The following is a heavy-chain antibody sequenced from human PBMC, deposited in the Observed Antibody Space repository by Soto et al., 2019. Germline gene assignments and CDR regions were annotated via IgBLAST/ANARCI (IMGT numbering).Heavy chain of an antibody. CDR3: VRQVCGDVPTLS. Sequence: QVQLHESGPGLVKPSETLSLTCTVSGGSISSSSYYWGWIRQPPGKGLEWIGSIYYSGSAYYNPSLKSPSTISVDPSRNQFSLRLSSVTAADTAVYYCVRQVCGDVPTLSWGLGTLLTVSS. V-gene: IGHV4-39*01. CDR2: IYYSGSA. CDR1: GGSISSSSYY. J-gene: IGHJ4*02. D-gene: IGHD4-17*01.